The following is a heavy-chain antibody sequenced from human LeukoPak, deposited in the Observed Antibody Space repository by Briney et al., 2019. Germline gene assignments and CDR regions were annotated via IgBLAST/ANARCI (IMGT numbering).Heavy chain of an antibody. CDR3: ARDLYCSGGSCYGLDY. Sequence: PGGSLRLSCAASGFTFSSYWMSWVRQAPGKGLEWVANIKQDGSEKYYVDSVKGRFTISRDNAKNSLYLQMNSLRAEDTAVYYCARDLYCSGGSCYGLDYWGQGTLVTVSS. D-gene: IGHD2-15*01. CDR1: GFTFSSYW. CDR2: IKQDGSEK. V-gene: IGHV3-7*01. J-gene: IGHJ4*02.